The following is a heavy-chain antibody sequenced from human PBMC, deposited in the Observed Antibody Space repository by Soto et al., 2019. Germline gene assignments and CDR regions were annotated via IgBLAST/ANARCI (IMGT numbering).Heavy chain of an antibody. V-gene: IGHV3-23*01. CDR3: AKGPKFRFLEWLLFDY. CDR2: ISGRGGTT. J-gene: IGHJ4*02. D-gene: IGHD3-3*01. Sequence: GGSLRLSCAASGFTFSSYAMSWVPKAPGKGLGWVSAISGRGGTTYYATPVRGRFTISRDNSKNTLYRQINSLRAEDTAVYYCAKGPKFRFLEWLLFDYWGRGTRVTVSS. CDR1: GFTFSSYA.